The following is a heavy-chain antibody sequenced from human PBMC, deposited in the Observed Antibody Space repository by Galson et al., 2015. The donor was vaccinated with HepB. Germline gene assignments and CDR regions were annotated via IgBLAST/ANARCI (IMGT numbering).Heavy chain of an antibody. Sequence: SETLSLTCTVSGGSISSSSYYWGWIRQPPGKGLEWIGSIYYSGSTYYNPSLKSRVTISVDTSKNQFSLKLSSVTAADTAVYYCAGHGSGSYYPQDFDYWGQGTLVTVSS. J-gene: IGHJ4*02. CDR1: GGSISSSSYY. CDR3: AGHGSGSYYPQDFDY. D-gene: IGHD1-26*01. V-gene: IGHV4-39*01. CDR2: IYYSGST.